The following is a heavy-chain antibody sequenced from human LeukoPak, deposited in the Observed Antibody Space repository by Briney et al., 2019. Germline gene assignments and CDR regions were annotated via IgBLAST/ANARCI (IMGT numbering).Heavy chain of an antibody. CDR3: AGDWNDDTDY. CDR1: GFTFSSYA. D-gene: IGHD1-1*01. J-gene: IGHJ4*02. CDR2: ISYDGSNK. V-gene: IGHV3-30-3*01. Sequence: GGSLRLSCAASGFTFSSYAMHWVRQAPGKGLEWVAVISYDGSNKYYADSVKGRFTISRDNSKNTLYLQMNSLRAEDTAVYYCAGDWNDDTDYWGQGTLVTVSS.